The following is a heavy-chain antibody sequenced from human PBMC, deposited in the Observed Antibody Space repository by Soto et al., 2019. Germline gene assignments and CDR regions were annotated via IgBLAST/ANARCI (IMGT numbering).Heavy chain of an antibody. CDR1: GYSFEGYG. CDR2: IRSRGYGGAA. V-gene: IGHV3-49*03. J-gene: IGHJ4*02. D-gene: IGHD3-10*01. Sequence: EVQLVESGGGLEQPGRSLRLSCKTSGYSFEGYGVSWFRRAPGKGLEWVALIRSRGYGGAADYAASVMGRFTISRDDPRSIAYLQMNSLKIEDTAVYYCTRIYGSGTYLPYFWGQGNLVTVSS. CDR3: TRIYGSGTYLPYF.